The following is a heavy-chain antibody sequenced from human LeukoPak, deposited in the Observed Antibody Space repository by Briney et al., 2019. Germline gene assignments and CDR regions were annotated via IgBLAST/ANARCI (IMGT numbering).Heavy chain of an antibody. Sequence: SETLSLTCTVSGGSISSYYWSWIRQPPGKGLEWIGYIYYSGSTNYSPSLKSRVTISVDTSKNQFSLKLSSVTAADTAVYYCARAVAAAGDWFDPWGQGTLVTVSS. V-gene: IGHV4-59*01. CDR1: GGSISSYY. CDR2: IYYSGST. CDR3: ARAVAAAGDWFDP. D-gene: IGHD6-13*01. J-gene: IGHJ5*02.